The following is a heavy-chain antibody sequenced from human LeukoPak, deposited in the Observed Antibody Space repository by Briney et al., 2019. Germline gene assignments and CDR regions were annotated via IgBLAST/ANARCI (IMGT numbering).Heavy chain of an antibody. V-gene: IGHV3-7*01. D-gene: IGHD3-10*01. CDR1: GFTFSSSW. CDR3: AKVAHYYYGSESYYFFEH. J-gene: IGHJ4*02. Sequence: GGSLRLSCAASGFTFSSSWMTWVRQAPGKGLEWVANIKQDGTEKYYVDSVKGRFTISRDNAKNSLYLQMNSLRVEDTATYYCAKVAHYYYGSESYYFFEHWGQGTPVTASS. CDR2: IKQDGTEK.